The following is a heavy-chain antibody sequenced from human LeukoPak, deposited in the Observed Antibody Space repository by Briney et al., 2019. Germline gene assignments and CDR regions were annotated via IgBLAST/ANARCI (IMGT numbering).Heavy chain of an antibody. V-gene: IGHV1-46*01. CDR2: INPSGGST. CDR3: AKSLTPTMIVVVTPYGALDI. CDR1: GYTFTNYY. J-gene: IGHJ3*02. D-gene: IGHD3-22*01. Sequence: ASVKVSCKASGYTFTNYYMHWVRQAPGQGLEWMGIINPSGGSTSYAQKSQGRVTMTRDTSTSTLYMELSSLRSEDTAVYYCAKSLTPTMIVVVTPYGALDIWGQGTMVTVSS.